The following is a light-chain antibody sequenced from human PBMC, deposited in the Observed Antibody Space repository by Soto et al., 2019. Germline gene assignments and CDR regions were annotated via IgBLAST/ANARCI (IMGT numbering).Light chain of an antibody. V-gene: IGLV2-8*01. CDR2: EVT. Sequence: QSALTQPPSASGSPGQSVTISCTGTSSDVGGYNYVSWYQQYPGRAPKLMIYEVTKRPSGVPDRFSGSKSGNTASLTVSGLQDEDEADYYCRSYAASNNFYFVFGGGTKVTVL. CDR3: RSYAASNNFYFV. J-gene: IGLJ2*01. CDR1: SSDVGGYNY.